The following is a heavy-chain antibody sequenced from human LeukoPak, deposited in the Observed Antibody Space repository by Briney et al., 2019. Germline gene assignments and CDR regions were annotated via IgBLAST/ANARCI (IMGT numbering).Heavy chain of an antibody. CDR1: GFTFSYYA. J-gene: IGHJ4*02. CDR2: ISFDGNNK. V-gene: IGHV3-30*04. CDR3: ARETPGQGFDY. Sequence: GGSLRLSCAASGFTFSYYALHWVRQAPGKGLEWVALISFDGNNKFYTDSVKGRFTISRDTSKNILYLQMSTLRGEDTAVYYCARETPGQGFDYWGQGTLVTVSS.